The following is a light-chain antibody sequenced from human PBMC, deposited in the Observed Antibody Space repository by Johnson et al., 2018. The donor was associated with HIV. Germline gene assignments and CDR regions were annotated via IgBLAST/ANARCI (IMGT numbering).Light chain of an antibody. CDR1: SPNIGNKY. CDR3: GTWDNSLNPAYV. CDR2: ENN. J-gene: IGLJ1*01. Sequence: QSVLTQPSSVSAAPGQKVTISCSGSSPNIGNKYVSWYQQLPGTAPKLLIYENNKRPSGIPDRFSGSKSGTSATLGITGLQTGDEADYYCGTWDNSLNPAYVFGTGTKVTVL. V-gene: IGLV1-51*02.